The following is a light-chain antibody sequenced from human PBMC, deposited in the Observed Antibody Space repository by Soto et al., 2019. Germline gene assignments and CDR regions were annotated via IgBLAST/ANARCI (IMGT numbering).Light chain of an antibody. V-gene: IGLV2-11*01. CDR3: CSYAGSQTWV. CDR2: DVS. Sequence: QPVLTQPRSVSGSPGQSVTISCTGTSSDVGAYVYVSWYQQHPGKAPKLIIYDVSKRPSGVPDRFSGSKSGNTASLTISGLQAEDEADYYCCSYAGSQTWVFGGGTQLTVL. J-gene: IGLJ3*02. CDR1: SSDVGAYVY.